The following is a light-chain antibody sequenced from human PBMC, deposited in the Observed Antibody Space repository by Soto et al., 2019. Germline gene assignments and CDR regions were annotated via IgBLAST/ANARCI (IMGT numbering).Light chain of an antibody. Sequence: EVVLTQSPATLSLSPGERATLSCRSSQSISYSLAWYQQKPGQAPRLLIYDASNRATGIPARFSGSGSGRDFTLTISGLEPEDFAVYYCQQYGSSPLISFGQGTRLEIK. J-gene: IGKJ5*01. V-gene: IGKV3-11*02. CDR1: QSISYS. CDR3: QQYGSSPLIS. CDR2: DAS.